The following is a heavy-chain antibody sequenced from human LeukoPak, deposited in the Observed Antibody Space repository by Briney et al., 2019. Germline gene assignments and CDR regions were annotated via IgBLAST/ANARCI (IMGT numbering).Heavy chain of an antibody. V-gene: IGHV3-74*01. CDR2: VKGDGSFT. D-gene: IGHD5-24*01. CDR3: VRDGDDYNFDY. Sequence: GGSLRLSCAASGFAFRNYWMHWVRQAPGKGLVWVSRVKGDGSFTDYADSVKGRFTISRDNAKNTLYLQMYSLRAEDTAAYYCVRDGDDYNFDYWGQGSLVTVSS. J-gene: IGHJ4*02. CDR1: GFAFRNYW.